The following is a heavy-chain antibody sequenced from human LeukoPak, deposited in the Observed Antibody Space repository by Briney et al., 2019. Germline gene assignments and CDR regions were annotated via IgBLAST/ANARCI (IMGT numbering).Heavy chain of an antibody. CDR1: GFTFSSYA. CDR3: ASANQIVGARFDY. J-gene: IGHJ4*02. D-gene: IGHD1-26*01. Sequence: GSLRLSCAASGFTFSSYAMSWVRQPPGKGLEWIGSIYYSGSTYYNPSLKSRVTISVDTSKNQFSLKLSSATAADTAVYYCASANQIVGARFDYWGQGTLVTVSS. CDR2: IYYSGST. V-gene: IGHV4-38-2*01.